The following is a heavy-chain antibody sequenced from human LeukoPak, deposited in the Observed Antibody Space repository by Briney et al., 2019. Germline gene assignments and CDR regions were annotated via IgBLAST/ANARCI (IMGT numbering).Heavy chain of an antibody. CDR2: ISGSGAST. CDR1: GFTFSSYA. CDR3: AKSGSNYYYHYMDV. V-gene: IGHV3-23*01. D-gene: IGHD4-11*01. Sequence: GGSLRLSCAASGFTFSSYALSWVRQAPGKGLEWVSAISGSGASTYYADSVKGRFTISRDNSKNTLYLQMNSLRAEDTAIYYCAKSGSNYYYHYMDVWGKGTTVTVSS. J-gene: IGHJ6*03.